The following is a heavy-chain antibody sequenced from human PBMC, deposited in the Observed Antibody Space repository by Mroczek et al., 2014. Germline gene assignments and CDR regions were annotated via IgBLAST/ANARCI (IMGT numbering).Heavy chain of an antibody. CDR1: GFTFSSYA. CDR3: AKTLMVYAISPTGTAFDI. Sequence: QLVESWGRALVQPGGVPSRLSCAASGFTFSSYAMSWVRQAPGKGLEWVSAISGSGGSTYYADSVKGRFTISRDNSKNTLYLQMNSLRAEDTAVYYCAKTLMVYAISPTGTAFDIWGQGTMVTVSS. V-gene: IGHV3-23*04. D-gene: IGHD2-8*01. CDR2: ISGSGGST. J-gene: IGHJ3*02.